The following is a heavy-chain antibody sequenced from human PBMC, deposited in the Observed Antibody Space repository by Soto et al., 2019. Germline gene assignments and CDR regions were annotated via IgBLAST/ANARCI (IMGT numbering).Heavy chain of an antibody. CDR1: GFTFSESA. D-gene: IGHD5-18*01. CDR2: IRNKDNNYAT. J-gene: IGHJ4*02. CDR3: TSRRYWTAVDPYDY. V-gene: IGHV3-73*01. Sequence: GGSLRLSCAASGFTFSESAMHWVRQASGKGLEWVGRIRNKDNNYATAYTASVKGRFTISRDDSKNTVYLQMNSLKIDDTAVYYFTSRRYWTAVDPYDYWSLRTLVTVSS.